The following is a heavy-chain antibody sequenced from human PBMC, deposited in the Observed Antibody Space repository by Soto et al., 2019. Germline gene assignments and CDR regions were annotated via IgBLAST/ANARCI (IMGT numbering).Heavy chain of an antibody. CDR2: ISSSSSYI. J-gene: IGHJ4*02. CDR1: GFTFSSYS. Sequence: EVQLVESGGGMVKPGGSLRLSCAASGFTFSSYSMNWVRQAPGKGLEWVSSISSSSSYIYYADSVKSRFTISRDNAKNSLYLQMNSLRAEDTAVYYCARDIRRAAAGTFDYWGQGTLVTVSS. CDR3: ARDIRRAAAGTFDY. V-gene: IGHV3-21*01. D-gene: IGHD6-13*01.